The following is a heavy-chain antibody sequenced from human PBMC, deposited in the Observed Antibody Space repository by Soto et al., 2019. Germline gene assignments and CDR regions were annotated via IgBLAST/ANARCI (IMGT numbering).Heavy chain of an antibody. CDR1: GGSISSSNW. CDR2: IYHSGST. CDR3: AGVVGGYSYGMDA. Sequence: QVQLQESGPGLVKPSGTLSLTCAVSGGSISSSNWWSWVRQPPGKGLEWIGEIYHSGSTNYNPSLKRRVTISLDQSKNPFSLRLSSVTAADTAVYYCAGVVGGYSYGMDAWGQGTTVTVSS. V-gene: IGHV4-4*02. J-gene: IGHJ6*02. D-gene: IGHD2-2*01.